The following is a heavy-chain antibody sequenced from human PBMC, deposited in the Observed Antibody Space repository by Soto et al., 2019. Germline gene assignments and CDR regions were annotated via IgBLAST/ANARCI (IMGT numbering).Heavy chain of an antibody. CDR1: GFTFRSYA. J-gene: IGHJ5*02. CDR2: ISGSGGST. V-gene: IGHV3-23*01. Sequence: DVQLLESGGGLVQPGGSLRLSCAASGFTFRSYAMSWVRQAPGKGLEWVSAISGSGGSTYYADSVKGRFTISRDNSKKTLYLQMNSLRAEDTAVYYCAKFRHSSGWVNWFDPWGQGTLVTVSS. CDR3: AKFRHSSGWVNWFDP. D-gene: IGHD6-19*01.